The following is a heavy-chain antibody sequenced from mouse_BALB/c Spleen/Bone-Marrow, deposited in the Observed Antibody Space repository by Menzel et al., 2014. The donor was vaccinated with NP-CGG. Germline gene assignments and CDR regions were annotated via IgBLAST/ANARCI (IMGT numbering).Heavy chain of an antibody. J-gene: IGHJ3*01. Sequence: EVQGVESGGGLVQPKGSLKLSCAASGFTFNTYAMNWVRQAPGKGLEWVARIRSKSNNYATYYADSVKDRFTVSRDDSQSMLFLQMNNLKTEDTAMYYCVRSDDGCFAYWGQGTLVTVSA. CDR2: IRSKSNNYAT. V-gene: IGHV10-1*02. D-gene: IGHD2-3*01. CDR3: VRSDDGCFAY. CDR1: GFTFNTYA.